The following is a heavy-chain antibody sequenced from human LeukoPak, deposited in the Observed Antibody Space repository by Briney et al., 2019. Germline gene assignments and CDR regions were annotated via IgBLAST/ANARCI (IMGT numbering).Heavy chain of an antibody. CDR3: ARAQARNYYGSGSYSYYYYGMDV. CDR1: GFTFSSYG. Sequence: GRSLRLSCAASGFTFSSYGMHWVRQAPGKGLEWVAVIWYDGSNKYYADSVKGRFTISRDNSKNTLYLQMNSLRAEDTAVYYCARAQARNYYGSGSYSYYYYGMDVWGQGTTVTVSS. CDR2: IWYDGSNK. D-gene: IGHD3-10*01. V-gene: IGHV3-33*01. J-gene: IGHJ6*02.